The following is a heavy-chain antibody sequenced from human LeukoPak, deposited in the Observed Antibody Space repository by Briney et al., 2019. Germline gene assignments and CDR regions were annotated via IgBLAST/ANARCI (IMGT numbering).Heavy chain of an antibody. J-gene: IGHJ4*02. V-gene: IGHV1-69*04. CDR2: IIPTTGLA. CDR3: ARAPPRLDGYILYY. D-gene: IGHD5-24*01. Sequence: SVKVSCMASRGTFSNLAISWVRQTPGQGLEWMGRIIPTTGLANYAQKLQGRVTITADKSTITAYMELSSLRAEDTAVYYCARAPPRLDGYILYYWGQGTLVTVSS. CDR1: RGTFSNLA.